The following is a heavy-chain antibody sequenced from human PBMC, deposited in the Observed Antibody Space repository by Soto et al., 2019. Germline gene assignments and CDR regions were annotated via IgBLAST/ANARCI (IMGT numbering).Heavy chain of an antibody. J-gene: IGHJ3*02. Sequence: EVQLVESGGGLVQPGGSLKLSCAASGFNVSGSAMQWVRQPSGKGLEWVGRIRSRVKSYATAYAASVKGRFTISRDDATNTAYLQMNSLEIEDTAVYYCARLSESSTVGSALDIWGQGTMVTVSS. CDR2: IRSRVKSYAT. CDR1: GFNVSGSA. V-gene: IGHV3-73*02. D-gene: IGHD4-17*01. CDR3: ARLSESSTVGSALDI.